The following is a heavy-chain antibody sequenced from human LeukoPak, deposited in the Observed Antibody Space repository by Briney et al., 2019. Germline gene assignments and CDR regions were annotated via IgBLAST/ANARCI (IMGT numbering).Heavy chain of an antibody. Sequence: GGSLRLSCAASGFTFSVEYMTWIRQAPGKGLEWVSYISNSGSSIFYADSVKGRFTISRDNAKNSLYLQMNSLRAEDTAVYYCARDQYPPDYWGQGTLVTVSS. V-gene: IGHV3-11*04. CDR3: ARDQYPPDY. CDR1: GFTFSVEY. J-gene: IGHJ4*02. D-gene: IGHD2-2*01. CDR2: ISNSGSSI.